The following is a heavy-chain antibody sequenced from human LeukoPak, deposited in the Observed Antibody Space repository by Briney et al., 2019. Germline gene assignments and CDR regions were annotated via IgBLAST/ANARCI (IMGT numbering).Heavy chain of an antibody. Sequence: SETLSLTCTVSGGSISSYYWSWIRQPAGKGLEWIGRIYTSGSTNYNPSLKSRVTMSVDTSKNQISLKVNSVTAADTAVYYCARESYSSSYLFDFWGQGTLVTVSS. D-gene: IGHD6-6*01. CDR1: GGSISSYY. CDR2: IYTSGST. V-gene: IGHV4-4*07. CDR3: ARESYSSSYLFDF. J-gene: IGHJ4*02.